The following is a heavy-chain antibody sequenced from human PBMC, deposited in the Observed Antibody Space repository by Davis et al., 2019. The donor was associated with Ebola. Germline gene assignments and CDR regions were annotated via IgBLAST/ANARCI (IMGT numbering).Heavy chain of an antibody. CDR3: AKDSLAAAAGTPALYYYYGMDV. V-gene: IGHV3-7*03. D-gene: IGHD6-13*01. CDR1: GFSFSSYW. Sequence: PGGSLTLSCAASGFSFSSYWMSWVRQAPGKGLEWVASIKQDGSEKYYVDSVKGRFTISRDNAKNSLYLQMNSLRAEDTAVYYCAKDSLAAAAGTPALYYYYGMDVWSQGTTVTVSS. CDR2: IKQDGSEK. J-gene: IGHJ6*02.